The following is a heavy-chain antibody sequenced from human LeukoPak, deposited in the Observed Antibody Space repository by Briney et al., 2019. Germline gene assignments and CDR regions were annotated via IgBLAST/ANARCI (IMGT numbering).Heavy chain of an antibody. J-gene: IGHJ4*02. CDR3: AKDVMVQGVINGFDY. Sequence: GGSLRLSCAASGFTFNNYGMHWVRQAPGRGQEWVAVTSYDGSHKHYADSVKGRFTVSRDNSENTLFLQMNSLRTEDTAVYYCAKDVMVQGVINGFDYWGQGTLVTVSS. CDR1: GFTFNNYG. V-gene: IGHV3-30*18. CDR2: TSYDGSHK. D-gene: IGHD3-10*01.